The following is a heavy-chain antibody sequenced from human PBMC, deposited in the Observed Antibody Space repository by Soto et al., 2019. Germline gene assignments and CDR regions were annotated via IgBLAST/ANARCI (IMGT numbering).Heavy chain of an antibody. D-gene: IGHD3-22*01. CDR2: IYYSGST. J-gene: IGHJ6*02. CDR3: ARHDVKDSSGYYYRYYYGMDV. V-gene: IGHV4-39*01. CDR1: GGSISSSSYY. Sequence: SETRSLTCTVWGGSISSSSYYWGWIRQPPGKGLEWIGSIYYSGSTYYNPSLKSRVTISVDTSKNQFSLKLSSVAAADTAVYYCARHDVKDSSGYYYRYYYGMDVWGQGTTVTVSS.